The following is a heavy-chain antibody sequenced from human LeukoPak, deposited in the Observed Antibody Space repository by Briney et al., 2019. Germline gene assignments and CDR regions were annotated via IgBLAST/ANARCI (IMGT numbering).Heavy chain of an antibody. CDR1: GGSFSGYY. CDR2: IYYSGST. CDR3: ARQYQNDYGDWMGAFDY. J-gene: IGHJ4*02. V-gene: IGHV4-34*01. Sequence: SETLSLTCVVYGGSFSGYYWSWIRQPPGKGLEWIGSIYYSGSTYYNPSLKSRVTISVDTSKNQFSLKLSSVTAADTAVYYCARQYQNDYGDWMGAFDYWGQGTLVTVSS. D-gene: IGHD4-17*01.